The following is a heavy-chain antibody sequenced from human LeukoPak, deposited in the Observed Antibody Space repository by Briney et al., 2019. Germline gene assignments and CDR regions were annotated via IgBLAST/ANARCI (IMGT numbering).Heavy chain of an antibody. CDR3: ARAHLSSASTDYMTV. Sequence: GGSLRLSCAASGFTVSSNYMSWVRQAPGKGLEWVSYISSSGSTIYYADSVKGRFTISRDNAKNSLYLQMNSLRPEDTAVYYCARAHLSSASTDYMTVWGKGTTVTVSS. CDR1: GFTVSSNY. CDR2: ISSSGSTI. J-gene: IGHJ6*03. D-gene: IGHD6-6*01. V-gene: IGHV3-11*04.